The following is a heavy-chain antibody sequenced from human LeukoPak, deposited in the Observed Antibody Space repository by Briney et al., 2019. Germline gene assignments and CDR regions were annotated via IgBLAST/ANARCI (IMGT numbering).Heavy chain of an antibody. J-gene: IGHJ3*02. D-gene: IGHD3-10*01. CDR1: GGSITRYY. CDR2: IYYSGST. CDR3: ARDSGTRDAFDI. Sequence: SETLSLTCTVSGGSITRYYWSWIRQPPGKGLEWIGYIYYSGSTNYNPSLKSRVTISVDTSKNQFSLRLSSVTAADTAVYYCARDSGTRDAFDIWGQGTMVTVSS. V-gene: IGHV4-59*01.